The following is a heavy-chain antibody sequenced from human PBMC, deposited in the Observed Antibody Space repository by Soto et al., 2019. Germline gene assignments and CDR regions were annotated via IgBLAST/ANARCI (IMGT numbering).Heavy chain of an antibody. J-gene: IGHJ6*03. V-gene: IGHV4-34*01. CDR1: GGSFSGYY. CDR3: ARGCYYSYYYMDV. Sequence: SETLSLTCAVYGGSFSGYYWSWIRQPPGKGLEWIGEINHSGSTNYNPSLKSRVTISVDTSKNQFSLKLSSVTAADTAVYYCARGCYYSYYYMDVWGKGPTVTVSS. CDR2: INHSGST.